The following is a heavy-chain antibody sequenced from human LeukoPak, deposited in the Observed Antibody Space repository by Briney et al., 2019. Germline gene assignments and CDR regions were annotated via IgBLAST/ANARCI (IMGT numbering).Heavy chain of an antibody. CDR3: ARAQYSSGWYWGSDH. CDR1: GYTFTSYG. V-gene: IGHV1-18*04. Sequence: ASVKVSCKASGYTFTSYGISWVRQAPGQGLEWMGWINTHTGNTNYAQKLQGRVTVTTDTSASTAYVELRSLRSDDTAVYYCARAQYSSGWYWGSDHWGQGTLVTVSS. D-gene: IGHD6-19*01. J-gene: IGHJ4*02. CDR2: INTHTGNT.